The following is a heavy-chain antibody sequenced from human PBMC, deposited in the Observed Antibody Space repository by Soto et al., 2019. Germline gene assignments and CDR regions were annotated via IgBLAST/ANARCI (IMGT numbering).Heavy chain of an antibody. CDR3: ARFPVYWYFDL. J-gene: IGHJ2*01. V-gene: IGHV3-48*01. Sequence: EVQLVESGGGLVQPGGSLRLSCAASGFTFSSYSMNWVRQAPGKGLEWVSYISSSSSTIYYADSVKGRFTISRDNAKNSLYLQMNSMRAEDTAVYYWARFPVYWYFDLWGRGTLVTVSS. CDR1: GFTFSSYS. CDR2: ISSSSSTI.